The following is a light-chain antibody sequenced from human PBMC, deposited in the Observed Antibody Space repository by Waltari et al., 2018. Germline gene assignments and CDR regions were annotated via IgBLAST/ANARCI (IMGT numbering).Light chain of an antibody. Sequence: IQLTQSPSSLSASVGDRVTITCRASQGISSYLAWYQQKPGKAPKLLIYAASTLQSGVPSRFSGSGSGTDFTLTISSLPPEDFASYYCQQLNSYPFGFGPGTKVDIK. V-gene: IGKV1-9*01. J-gene: IGKJ3*01. CDR1: QGISSY. CDR2: AAS. CDR3: QQLNSYPFG.